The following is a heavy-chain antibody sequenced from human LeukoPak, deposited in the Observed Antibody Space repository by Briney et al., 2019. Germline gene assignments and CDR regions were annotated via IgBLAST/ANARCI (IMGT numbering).Heavy chain of an antibody. CDR1: GFTFSSYD. J-gene: IGHJ4*02. CDR3: ARGVAGVYYFDY. D-gene: IGHD6-19*01. Sequence: PGRSLRLSCGASGFTFSSYDMHWVRQTPGKGLEWVALIWYDGGNKYYADSVKGRFTISRDNSKNTLYLQMNSLRAEDTAVYYCARGVAGVYYFDYWGQGTLVAVSS. CDR2: IWYDGGNK. V-gene: IGHV3-33*01.